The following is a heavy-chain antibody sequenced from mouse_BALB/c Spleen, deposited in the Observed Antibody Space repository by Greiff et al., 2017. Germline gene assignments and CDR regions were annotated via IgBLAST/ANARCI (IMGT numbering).Heavy chain of an antibody. V-gene: IGHV3-2*02. D-gene: IGHD2-4*01. CDR2: ISYSGST. CDR3: ARSTMITTFGFAY. J-gene: IGHJ3*01. Sequence: EVQRVESGPGLVKPSQSLSLTCTVTGYSITSDYAWNWIRQFPGNKLEWMGYISYSGSTSYNPSLKSRISITRDTSKNQFFLQLNSVTTEDTATYYCARSTMITTFGFAYWGQGTLVTVSA. CDR1: GYSITSDYA.